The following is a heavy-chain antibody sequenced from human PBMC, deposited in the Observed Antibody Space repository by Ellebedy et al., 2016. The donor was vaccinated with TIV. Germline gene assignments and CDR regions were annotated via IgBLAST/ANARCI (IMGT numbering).Heavy chain of an antibody. Sequence: ASVKVSXXASGYTFTYYYIHWVRQAPGQGLEWMGIINLTGGSTTYAQKFQGRVTMTGDTSTSTVYMELSSLTSDDTAVYYCARVTTATRCSDYWGQGTLVTVSS. CDR1: GYTFTYYY. J-gene: IGHJ4*02. D-gene: IGHD2-15*01. CDR2: INLTGGST. CDR3: ARVTTATRCSDY. V-gene: IGHV1-46*01.